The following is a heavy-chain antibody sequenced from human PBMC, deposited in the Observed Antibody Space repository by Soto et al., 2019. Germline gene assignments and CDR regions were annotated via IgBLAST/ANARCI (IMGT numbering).Heavy chain of an antibody. CDR1: GDFNTNFY. J-gene: IGHJ4*02. V-gene: IGHV4-4*08. CDR3: ARNLSVRGVFDF. Sequence: SETLSLTCTVSGDFNTNFYWSWIRQSPGKGLEWMGFIYSSGSTRYNPSLKSRITMSLDTSKNQFSLRLSSVAAADTAVYYCARNLSVRGVFDFWGQGTQVPVS. CDR2: IYSSGST. D-gene: IGHD3-10*01.